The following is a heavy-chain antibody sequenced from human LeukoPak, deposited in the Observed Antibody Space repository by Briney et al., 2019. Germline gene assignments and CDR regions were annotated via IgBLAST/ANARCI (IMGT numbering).Heavy chain of an antibody. CDR1: GFTFSSYA. D-gene: IGHD3-3*01. J-gene: IGHJ4*02. CDR2: ISSNGGST. CDR3: ARDRFWSGYYYFDY. V-gene: IGHV3-64*01. Sequence: PGGSLRPSCAASGFTFSSYAMHWVRQAPGKGLEYVSAISSNGGSTYYANSVKGRFTISRDNSKNTLYLQMGSLRAEDMAVYYCARDRFWSGYYYFDYWGQGTLVTVSS.